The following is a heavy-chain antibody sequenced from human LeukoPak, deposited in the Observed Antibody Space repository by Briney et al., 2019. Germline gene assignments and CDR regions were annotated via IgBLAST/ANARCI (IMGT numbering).Heavy chain of an antibody. CDR2: IRWNSGSI. CDR1: GSTFDDYA. J-gene: IGHJ4*02. D-gene: IGHD6-13*01. Sequence: PGGSLRLSCAASGSTFDDYAMHWVRQAPGKGLEWVSGIRWNSGSIGYADSVKGRFTISRDNAKNSLYLQMNSLRAEDMALYYCAKGRDSSRWYEPSNFDYWGQGTLVTVSS. V-gene: IGHV3-9*03. CDR3: AKGRDSSRWYEPSNFDY.